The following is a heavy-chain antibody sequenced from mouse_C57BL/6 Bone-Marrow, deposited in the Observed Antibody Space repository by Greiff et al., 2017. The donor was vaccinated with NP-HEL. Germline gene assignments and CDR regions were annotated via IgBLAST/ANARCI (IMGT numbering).Heavy chain of an antibody. D-gene: IGHD1-1*01. Sequence: EVKLMESGGDLVKPGGSLKLSCAASGFTFSSYGMSWVRQTPDKRLEWVATISSGGSYTYYPDSVKGRFTISRDNAKNTLYLQMSSLKSEDTAMYYCARHYYGSSYEGFAYWGQGTLVTVSA. J-gene: IGHJ3*01. V-gene: IGHV5-6*01. CDR2: ISSGGSYT. CDR3: ARHYYGSSYEGFAY. CDR1: GFTFSSYG.